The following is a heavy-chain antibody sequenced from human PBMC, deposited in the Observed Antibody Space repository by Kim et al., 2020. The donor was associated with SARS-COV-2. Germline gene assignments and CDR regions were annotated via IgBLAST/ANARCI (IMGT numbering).Heavy chain of an antibody. CDR1: GFTFSSYA. Sequence: GGSLRLSCAASGFTFSSYAMHWVRQAPGKGLEWVAVISYDGSNKYYADSVKGRFTISRDNSKNTLYLQMNSLRAEDTAVYYCARDKFRVPNYYGSGSYYTYHYYGMDVWGQGTTVTVSS. D-gene: IGHD3-10*01. J-gene: IGHJ6*02. CDR2: ISYDGSNK. CDR3: ARDKFRVPNYYGSGSYYTYHYYGMDV. V-gene: IGHV3-30-3*01.